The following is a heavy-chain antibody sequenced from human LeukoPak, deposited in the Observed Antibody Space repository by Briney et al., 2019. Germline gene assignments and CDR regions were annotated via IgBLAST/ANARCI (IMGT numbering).Heavy chain of an antibody. Sequence: SSETLSLTCTVSGGSISSSSYYWGWIRQPPGKGVEWIGSIYYSGSTYYNPSLKSRVTISVDTSKNQFSLKLSSVTAADTAVYYCARTPPYYYDSSDWGYFDYWGQGTLVTVSS. CDR1: GGSISSSSYY. CDR3: ARTPPYYYDSSDWGYFDY. CDR2: IYYSGST. D-gene: IGHD3-22*01. V-gene: IGHV4-39*07. J-gene: IGHJ4*02.